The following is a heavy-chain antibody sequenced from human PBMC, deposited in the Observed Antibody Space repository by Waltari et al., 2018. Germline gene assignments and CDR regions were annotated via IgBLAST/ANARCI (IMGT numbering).Heavy chain of an antibody. V-gene: IGHV4-61*09. J-gene: IGHJ4*02. Sequence: QVQLQESGPGLVKPSQTLSLTCTVSGGPISSGSYYWSWIRQPAGKGLEWIGYIYTSGSTNYNPSLKSRVTISVDTSKNQFSLKLSSVTAADTAVYYCARASSSWGLDYWGQGTLVTVSS. CDR2: IYTSGST. D-gene: IGHD6-13*01. CDR1: GGPISSGSYY. CDR3: ARASSSWGLDY.